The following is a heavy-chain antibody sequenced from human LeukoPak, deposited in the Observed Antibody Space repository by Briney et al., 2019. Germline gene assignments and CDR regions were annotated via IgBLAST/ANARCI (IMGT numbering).Heavy chain of an antibody. CDR2: INHSGST. J-gene: IGHJ4*02. CDR3: ARGDSNFPFDY. V-gene: IGHV4-34*01. D-gene: IGHD4-11*01. Sequence: SETLSLTCAVYVGSLSGYYWSWIRQPPGKGLEWIRQINHSGSTNYNPSLKSRVTISVDTSKNQFSLKLNSVTAADTAVYYCARGDSNFPFDYWGKGTRVTVSS. CDR1: VGSLSGYY.